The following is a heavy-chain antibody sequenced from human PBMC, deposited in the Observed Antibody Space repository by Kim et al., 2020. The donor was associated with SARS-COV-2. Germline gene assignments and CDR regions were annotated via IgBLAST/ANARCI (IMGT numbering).Heavy chain of an antibody. CDR3: ARAGSLRGYMDV. Sequence: NYNPSLKSRVTISVDTSKNQFSLKLSSVTAADTAVYYCARAGSLRGYMDVWGKGTTVTVSS. V-gene: IGHV4-59*01. J-gene: IGHJ6*03.